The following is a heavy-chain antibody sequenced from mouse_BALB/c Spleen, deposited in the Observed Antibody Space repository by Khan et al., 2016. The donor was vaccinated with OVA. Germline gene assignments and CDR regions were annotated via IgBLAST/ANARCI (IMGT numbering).Heavy chain of an antibody. V-gene: IGHV1-76*01. CDR3: ARADEENYTRNY. CDR1: GYIFNSYC. CDR2: IYPGTGST. J-gene: IGHJ4*01. Sequence: VQLQQSGTALVRPGASVKLSCTTSGYIFNSYCIHWISQRSGQGLEWIARIYPGTGSTSYNEKFTGTATLTAYKSSNTAYMQLSSLKSEDSGVYFCARADEENYTRNYWGQGTADTVSS.